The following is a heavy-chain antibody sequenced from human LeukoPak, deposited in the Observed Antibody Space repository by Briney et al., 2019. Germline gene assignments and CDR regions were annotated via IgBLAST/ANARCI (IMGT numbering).Heavy chain of an antibody. V-gene: IGHV1-58*01. J-gene: IGHJ4*02. CDR2: IVVGSGNT. Sequence: GASVKVSCKASGFTFTSSAVQWVRQARGQRLEWIGWIVVGSGNTNHAQKFQERVTITRDMSTSTAYIELSSLRSEDTAVYYCAADPGIFGVVDYWGQGTLVTVSA. CDR1: GFTFTSSA. CDR3: AADPGIFGVVDY. D-gene: IGHD3-3*01.